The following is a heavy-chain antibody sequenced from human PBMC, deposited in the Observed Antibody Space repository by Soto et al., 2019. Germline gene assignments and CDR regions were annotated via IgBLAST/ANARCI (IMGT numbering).Heavy chain of an antibody. Sequence: SETLSLTCTVSGDSMSKYYWSWIRQPAGKGLEWIGRIYTSGSTNYNPSLKSRVNMSIDTSNNHFSLNLKSVTAADAAVYYCARTAGAAYYFDFWGQGALVTVSS. CDR3: ARTAGAAYYFDF. CDR2: IYTSGST. J-gene: IGHJ4*02. CDR1: GDSMSKYY. V-gene: IGHV4-4*07. D-gene: IGHD6-25*01.